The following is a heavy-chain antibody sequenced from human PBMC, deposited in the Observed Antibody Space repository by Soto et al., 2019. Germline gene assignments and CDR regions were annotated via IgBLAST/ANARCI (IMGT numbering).Heavy chain of an antibody. V-gene: IGHV1-69*01. CDR2: ISPIIGTV. CDR3: AGGGYYYFYGMDV. CDR1: GVTFSSYA. D-gene: IGHD3-16*01. Sequence: QVQLVQSGAEVKKPGSSVKVSCKASGVTFSSYAISWVRQAPGQGLEWMGGISPIIGTVNYAQKFQGRVTITADETTSTAQMELSSLRTEDTAGEYCAGGGYYYFYGMDVWGQGTTVTVSS. J-gene: IGHJ6*02.